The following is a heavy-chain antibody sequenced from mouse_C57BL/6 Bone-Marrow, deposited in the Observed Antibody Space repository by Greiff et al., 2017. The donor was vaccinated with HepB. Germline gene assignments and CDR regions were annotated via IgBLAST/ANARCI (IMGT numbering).Heavy chain of an antibody. CDR3: AREGRLLRDY. CDR2: IYPRSGNT. Sequence: QVQLKESGAELARPGASVKLSCKASGYTFTSYGISWVKQRTGQGLEWIGEIYPRSGNTYYNEKFKGKATLTADKSSSTAYMELRSLTSEDSAVYFCAREGRLLRDYWGQGTTLTVSS. CDR1: GYTFTSYG. J-gene: IGHJ2*01. D-gene: IGHD2-3*01. V-gene: IGHV1-81*01.